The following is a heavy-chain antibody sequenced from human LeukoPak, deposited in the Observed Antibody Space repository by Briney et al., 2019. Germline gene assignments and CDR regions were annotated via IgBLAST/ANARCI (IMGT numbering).Heavy chain of an antibody. CDR2: IYYSRNT. CDR1: GGSISTYY. J-gene: IGHJ4*02. V-gene: IGHV4-59*01. D-gene: IGHD1-26*01. Sequence: SETLSLTCTVSGGSISTYYWSWIRQPPRKGREWSGYIYYSRNTNYNPSLKSRVTISVDTSKNQFSLKLGSVTAADTAVYYCAREVSGASEIDYWGQGTLVTVSS. CDR3: AREVSGASEIDY.